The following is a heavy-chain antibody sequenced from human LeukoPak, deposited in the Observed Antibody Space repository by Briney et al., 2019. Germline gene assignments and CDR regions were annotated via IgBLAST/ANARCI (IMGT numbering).Heavy chain of an antibody. CDR1: GGSFSGYY. J-gene: IGHJ4*02. CDR3: ARGSLGYCSSTSCPDLDFDY. CDR2: INHSGST. Sequence: SETLSLTCAVYGGSFSGYYWSWIRQPPGKGLEWIGEINHSGSTNYNPSLKSRVTISVDTSKNQFSLKLSSVTAADTAVYYCARGSLGYCSSTSCPDLDFDYWGQGTLVTVSS. D-gene: IGHD2-2*01. V-gene: IGHV4-34*01.